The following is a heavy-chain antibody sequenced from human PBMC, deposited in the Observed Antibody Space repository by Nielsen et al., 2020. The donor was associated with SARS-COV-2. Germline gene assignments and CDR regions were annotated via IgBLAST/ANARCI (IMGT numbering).Heavy chain of an antibody. CDR3: ARGRAPLRY. J-gene: IGHJ4*02. CDR2: ISFDGLYK. Sequence: GESLKISCAASGFNFRSYAIHWVRQAPGKGLEWVTVISFDGLYKQYIDSVKGRFSISRDNSKNTVSLQMDSLRSEDTAVYYCARGRAPLRYWGQGILVTVSS. D-gene: IGHD2-15*01. CDR1: GFNFRSYA. V-gene: IGHV3-30*04.